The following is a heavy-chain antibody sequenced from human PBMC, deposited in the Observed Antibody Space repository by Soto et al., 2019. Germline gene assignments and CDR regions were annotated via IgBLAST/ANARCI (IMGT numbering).Heavy chain of an antibody. V-gene: IGHV3-33*01. D-gene: IGHD3-16*01. CDR3: ARWGNWKVADN. Sequence: SLKISCAASGSTFSSHGMHWVRQAPDKGLEWVAVIWYDGSNKYYADSVKGRFTISRDNSNNMLYLEMNRLRVEDTAIYYCARWGNWKVADNWGQGTLVTVSS. CDR1: GSTFSSHG. J-gene: IGHJ4*02. CDR2: IWYDGSNK.